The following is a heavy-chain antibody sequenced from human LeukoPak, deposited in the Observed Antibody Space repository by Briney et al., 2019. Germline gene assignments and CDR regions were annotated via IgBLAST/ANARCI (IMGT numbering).Heavy chain of an antibody. V-gene: IGHV3-30*02. CDR1: GFTLSSYG. Sequence: PGGSLRLSCAASGFTLSSYGMHWVRQAPGKGLEWVAFIRYDGSSKYYADSVKGRFTSSRDNSKNTLYLQVNSLRAEDTAVYYCAKEGYCGGDCYFDYWGQGTLVTVSS. J-gene: IGHJ4*02. CDR2: IRYDGSSK. D-gene: IGHD2-21*01. CDR3: AKEGYCGGDCYFDY.